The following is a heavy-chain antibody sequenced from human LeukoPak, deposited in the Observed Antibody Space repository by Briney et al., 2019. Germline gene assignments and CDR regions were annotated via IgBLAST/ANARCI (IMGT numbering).Heavy chain of an antibody. Sequence: GGSLRLSCAASGFTFSSYAMSWVRQAPGKGLEWVSAISGSGGSTYYADSVKGRFTISRDNSKNTLYLQMNSLRAEDTAVYYCAKAYYYDSGGYDAFDIWGQGTMVTVSS. CDR1: GFTFSSYA. D-gene: IGHD3-22*01. CDR2: ISGSGGST. CDR3: AKAYYYDSGGYDAFDI. V-gene: IGHV3-23*01. J-gene: IGHJ3*02.